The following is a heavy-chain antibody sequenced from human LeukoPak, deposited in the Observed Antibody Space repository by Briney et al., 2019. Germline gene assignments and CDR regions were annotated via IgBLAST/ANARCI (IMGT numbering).Heavy chain of an antibody. Sequence: ASVKVSCKASGYTFTSYDINWVRQATGQGLEWMGWMNPNSGNTGYAQKFQGRVTMTRNTSISTAYMEPSSLRSEDTAVYYCARGLRIVGATQEVGYWGQGTLVTVSS. CDR3: ARGLRIVGATQEVGY. V-gene: IGHV1-8*01. D-gene: IGHD1-26*01. CDR1: GYTFTSYD. CDR2: MNPNSGNT. J-gene: IGHJ4*02.